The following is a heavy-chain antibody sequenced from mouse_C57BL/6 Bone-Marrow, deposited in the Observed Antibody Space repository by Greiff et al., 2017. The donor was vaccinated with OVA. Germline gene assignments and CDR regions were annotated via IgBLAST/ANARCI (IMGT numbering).Heavy chain of an antibody. CDR2: ISSGSSTI. CDR1: GFTFSDYG. V-gene: IGHV5-17*01. CDR3: ASRWLLPAY. Sequence: EVKLVESGGGLVKPGGSLTLSCAASGFTFSDYGMHWVRQAPEKGLEWVAYISSGSSTIYYADTVKGRFTISRDNAKNTLFLQMTSLRSEDTAMYYCASRWLLPAYWGQGTLVTVSA. D-gene: IGHD2-3*01. J-gene: IGHJ3*01.